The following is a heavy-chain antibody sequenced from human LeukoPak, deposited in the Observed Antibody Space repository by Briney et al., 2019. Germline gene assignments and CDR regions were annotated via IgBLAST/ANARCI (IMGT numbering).Heavy chain of an antibody. CDR3: ARRDSGYQLFDY. CDR1: GYSFTSYW. D-gene: IGHD5-12*01. CDR2: IDPSDSYT. J-gene: IGHJ4*02. Sequence: GESLKISCKGSGYSFTSYWISWVRQMPGKGLEWMGRIDPSDSYTNYSPSFQGHVTISADKSISTAYLQWSSLKASDTAMYYCARRDSGYQLFDYWGQGTLVTVSS. V-gene: IGHV5-10-1*01.